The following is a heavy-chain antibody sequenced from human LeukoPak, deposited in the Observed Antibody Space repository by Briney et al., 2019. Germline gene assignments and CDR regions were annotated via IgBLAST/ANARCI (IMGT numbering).Heavy chain of an antibody. D-gene: IGHD7-27*01. CDR2: FDPEDGET. Sequence: ASVKVSCKVSGYTLTELSMHWVRQAPGKGLEWMGGFDPEDGETIYAQEFQGRVTMTEDTSADTAYMELSSLRSEDTAVYYCATRTGSDAFDIWGQGTMVTVSS. V-gene: IGHV1-24*01. J-gene: IGHJ3*02. CDR1: GYTLTELS. CDR3: ATRTGSDAFDI.